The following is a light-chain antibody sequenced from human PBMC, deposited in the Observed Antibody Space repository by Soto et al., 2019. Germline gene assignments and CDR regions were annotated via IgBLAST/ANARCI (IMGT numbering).Light chain of an antibody. CDR2: RAS. CDR1: QSISSN. J-gene: IGKJ1*01. V-gene: IGKV3-15*01. CDR3: HQYENWPQT. Sequence: ITITPEPPRLSVASRERGTPSRRANQSISSNLAWYQQKLGQAPRLLIYRASTRATGIPARFSGSGSGTEFTLTISSLQSEDFALDYCHQYENWPQTFGQATKVDIK.